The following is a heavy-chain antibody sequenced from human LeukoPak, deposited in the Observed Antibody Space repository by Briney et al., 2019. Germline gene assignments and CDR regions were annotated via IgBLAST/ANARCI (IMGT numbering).Heavy chain of an antibody. CDR1: GYTFTSYA. J-gene: IGHJ3*02. CDR2: INAGNGNT. D-gene: IGHD5-18*01. Sequence: ASVKVSCKASGYTFTSYAMHWVRQAPGQRLEWMGWINAGNGNTKYSQKFQGRVTITRDTSASTAYMELSSLRSEDTAVYYCARASDVQHHDAFDIWGQGTMVTVSS. CDR3: ARASDVQHHDAFDI. V-gene: IGHV1-3*01.